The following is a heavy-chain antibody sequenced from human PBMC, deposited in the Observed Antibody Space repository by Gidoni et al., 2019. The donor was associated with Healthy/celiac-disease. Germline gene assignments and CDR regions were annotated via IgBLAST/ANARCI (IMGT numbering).Heavy chain of an antibody. J-gene: IGHJ4*02. V-gene: IGHV4-39*01. CDR2: IYYSGST. CDR3: ARLVGIAARRADY. D-gene: IGHD6-6*01. Sequence: QLQLQESGPGLVKPSETLSLTCTVSGGSISSSSYYWGWIRQPPGKGLEWIGSIYYSGSTYYNPSLKSRVTISVDTSKNQFSLKLSSVTAADTAVYYCARLVGIAARRADYWGQGTLVTVSS. CDR1: GGSISSSSYY.